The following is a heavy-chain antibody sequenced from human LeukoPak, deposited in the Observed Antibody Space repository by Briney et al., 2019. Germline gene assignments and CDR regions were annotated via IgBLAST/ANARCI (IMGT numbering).Heavy chain of an antibody. Sequence: GGSLRLSCAASGFTFSNAWMSWVRQAPGEGLEWVGRIKSKTDGGTAGSAAPVKGRFTISRDDSKNTLYLEMNNLKTDDTAVYYCTTARSYYGMDVWGQGTTVTVSS. J-gene: IGHJ6*02. CDR2: IKSKTDGGTA. V-gene: IGHV3-15*01. CDR1: GFTFSNAW. CDR3: TTARSYYGMDV.